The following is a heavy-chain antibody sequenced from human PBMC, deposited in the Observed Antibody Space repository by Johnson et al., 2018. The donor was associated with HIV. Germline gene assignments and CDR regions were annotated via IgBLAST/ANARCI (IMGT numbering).Heavy chain of an antibody. V-gene: IGHV3-7*01. CDR3: ARRRVAGDDAFDM. CDR2: IKQEGSEK. Sequence: VQLMESGGGLVQPGGSLRLSCAASGFTFSSYWMSWVRQAPGKGLEWVANIKQEGSEKYYVDSVKGRFTISRDNAKNSLYLQMNSLRGEDTAVYYCARRRVAGDDAFDMWGQGTMVSVSS. J-gene: IGHJ3*02. CDR1: GFTFSSYW. D-gene: IGHD6-19*01.